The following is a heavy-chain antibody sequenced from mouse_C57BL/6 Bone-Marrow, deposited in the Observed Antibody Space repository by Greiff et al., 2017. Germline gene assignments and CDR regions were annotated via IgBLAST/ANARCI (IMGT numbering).Heavy chain of an antibody. Sequence: QVQLQQSGAELARPGASVKLSCKASGYTFTSYGISWVKQRTGQGLEWIGEIYPRSGNTYYNEKFKGKATLTADKSSSTAYMALRSLTSEDSAVYFWARRELLWLHYYAMDYWGQGTSVTVSS. D-gene: IGHD2-2*01. J-gene: IGHJ4*01. V-gene: IGHV1-81*01. CDR1: GYTFTSYG. CDR3: ARRELLWLHYYAMDY. CDR2: IYPRSGNT.